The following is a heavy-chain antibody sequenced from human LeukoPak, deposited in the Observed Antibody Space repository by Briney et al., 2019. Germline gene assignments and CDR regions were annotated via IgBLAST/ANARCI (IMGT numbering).Heavy chain of an antibody. J-gene: IGHJ1*01. CDR1: GGSISSYY. V-gene: IGHV4-59*08. CDR2: IYYSGST. CDR3: ARHDVAGATTDYFQH. Sequence: SETLSLTCTVSGGSISSYYWSWIRQPPGKGPEWIGCIYYSGSTRYNPSLKSRVTISVDTSKNQISLKLGSVTAADTAVYYCARHDVAGATTDYFQHWGQGTLVTVSS. D-gene: IGHD1-26*01.